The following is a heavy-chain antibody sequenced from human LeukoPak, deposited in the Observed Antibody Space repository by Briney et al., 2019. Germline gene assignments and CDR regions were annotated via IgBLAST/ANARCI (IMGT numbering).Heavy chain of an antibody. CDR2: IYTSGST. CDR1: GGSISSYY. CDR3: ARASIFGVVEAWFDP. J-gene: IGHJ5*02. Sequence: SETLSLTCTVSGGSISSYYWSWTRRPAGRGLDGIGRIYTSGSTNYNPSLKSRVTMSVDTSKNQFSLKLSSVTAADTAVYYCARASIFGVVEAWFDPWGQGTLVTVSS. D-gene: IGHD3-3*01. V-gene: IGHV4-4*07.